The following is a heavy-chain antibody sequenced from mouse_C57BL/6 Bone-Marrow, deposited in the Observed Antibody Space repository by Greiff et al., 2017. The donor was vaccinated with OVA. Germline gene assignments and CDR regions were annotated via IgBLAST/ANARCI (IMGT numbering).Heavy chain of an antibody. D-gene: IGHD4-1*01. CDR1: GYTFTSYW. J-gene: IGHJ2*01. CDR2: IDPSDSYT. CDR3: ARTGTGY. V-gene: IGHV1-50*01. Sequence: QVQLQQPGAELVKPGASVKLSCKASGYTFTSYWVQWVKQRPGQGLEWIGEIDPSDSYTNYNQKFKGKATLTVDTSSSTAYMQLSSLTSEDSAVYYCARTGTGYWGQGTTLTVSS.